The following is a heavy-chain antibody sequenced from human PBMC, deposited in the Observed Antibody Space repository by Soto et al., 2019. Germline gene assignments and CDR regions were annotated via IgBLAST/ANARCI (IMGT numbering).Heavy chain of an antibody. CDR1: GFSLSTSRVG. Sequence: HITLKESGPTLVKPTQTLTLTCTFSGFSLSTSRVGVGWIRQPPGKALEWLALIYWDDDKRYSPSLKTRLTIXXDXSXSQVVLTMTNMDPVDTATYYCAHYRIFGDYMYYFDSWGQGTLVTVSS. CDR3: AHYRIFGDYMYYFDS. D-gene: IGHD4-17*01. V-gene: IGHV2-5*02. CDR2: IYWDDDK. J-gene: IGHJ4*02.